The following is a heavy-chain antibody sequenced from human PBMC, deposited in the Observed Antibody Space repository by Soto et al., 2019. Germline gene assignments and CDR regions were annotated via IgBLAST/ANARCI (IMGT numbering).Heavy chain of an antibody. CDR1: GFTFSTYA. CDR3: AKDYGSGLYYYYYMNV. J-gene: IGHJ6*03. CDR2: VSGSGGGT. Sequence: EVQLLESGGGLVQPGGSLRLSCAASGFTFSTYAMNWVGQAPGKGLEWVSAVSGSGGGTYYADSVKGRFTISTDNSKNTLYLQMNSLRAEVTAVYYCAKDYGSGLYYYYYMNVWGKGTTVTVSS. D-gene: IGHD3-10*01. V-gene: IGHV3-23*01.